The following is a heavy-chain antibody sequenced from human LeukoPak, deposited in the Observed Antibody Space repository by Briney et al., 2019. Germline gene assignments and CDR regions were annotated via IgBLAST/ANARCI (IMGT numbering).Heavy chain of an antibody. J-gene: IGHJ3*02. Sequence: GESLKISCKGSGYSFTSYWIGWVRQMPGKGLEWMGIIYPSDSDTRYSPSFQGQVTISADKSISTAYLQWSSLKASDTAMYYCARHRRSAYQGVIGDDAFDIWGQGTMVTVSS. V-gene: IGHV5-51*01. CDR3: ARHRRSAYQGVIGDDAFDI. CDR2: IYPSDSDT. CDR1: GYSFTSYW. D-gene: IGHD2-2*01.